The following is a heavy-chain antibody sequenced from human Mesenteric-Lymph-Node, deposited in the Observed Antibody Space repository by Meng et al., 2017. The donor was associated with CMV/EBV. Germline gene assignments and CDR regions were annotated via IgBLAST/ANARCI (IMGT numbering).Heavy chain of an antibody. CDR2: IYYSGST. Sequence: SETLSLTCTVSGGSISSYYWSWIRQPPGKGLEWIGYIYYSGSTNYNPSLKSRVTISVDTSRNQFSLKLTSVTAADTAVYYCARDHRYSGFDYYYYYGMDVWGQGTTVTVSS. CDR1: GGSISSYY. V-gene: IGHV4-59*12. J-gene: IGHJ6*02. CDR3: ARDHRYSGFDYYYYYGMDV. D-gene: IGHD5-12*01.